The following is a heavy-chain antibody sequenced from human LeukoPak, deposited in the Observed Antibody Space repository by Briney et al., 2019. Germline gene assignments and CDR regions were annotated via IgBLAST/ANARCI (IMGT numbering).Heavy chain of an antibody. D-gene: IGHD3-16*02. Sequence: ASVKVSCKASGYTFTGYYMHWVRQAPGQGLEWMGWINPNSGGTNYAQKFQGRVTMTRDTSTSTAYMELSRLRSDDTAVYYCARDHVWGSYRSKFDYWGQGTLVTVSS. CDR3: ARDHVWGSYRSKFDY. CDR2: INPNSGGT. V-gene: IGHV1-2*02. CDR1: GYTFTGYY. J-gene: IGHJ4*02.